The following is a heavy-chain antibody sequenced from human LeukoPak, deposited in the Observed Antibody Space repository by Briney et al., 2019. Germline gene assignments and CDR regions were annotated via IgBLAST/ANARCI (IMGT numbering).Heavy chain of an antibody. V-gene: IGHV4-34*09. J-gene: IGHJ6*03. CDR2: INHSGST. CDR3: ARELTTRFYMDV. D-gene: IGHD4-11*01. Sequence: PSETLSLTCAVYGGSFSGYYWSWIRQPPGKGLEWIGEINHSGSTNYNPSLKSRVTISVDTSKNQFSLKLSSVTAADTAVYYCARELTTRFYMDVWGKGTTVTVSS. CDR1: GGSFSGYY.